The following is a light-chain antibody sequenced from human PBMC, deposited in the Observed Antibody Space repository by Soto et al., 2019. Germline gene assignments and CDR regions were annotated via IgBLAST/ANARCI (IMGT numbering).Light chain of an antibody. CDR1: QTIFNSY. CDR3: QQYGSSPYA. V-gene: IGKV3-20*01. CDR2: GAS. J-gene: IGKJ2*01. Sequence: ENVLTQSPGTLSLSPGDTATLSCRASQTIFNSYLAWYQQKPGQAPRLLIYGASSRATGIPDRFSGGGSGTDFTLTITRLEPEDFAVYYCQQYGSSPYAFGQGTKLEIK.